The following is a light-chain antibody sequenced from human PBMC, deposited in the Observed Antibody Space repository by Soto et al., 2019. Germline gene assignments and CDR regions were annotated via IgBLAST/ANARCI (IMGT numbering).Light chain of an antibody. Sequence: DIQMTQSPSSLSASEGDRVTITCRASQMITIYLNWYQQKPGKAPNLLIYGASTLQSGVPSRFSGSGSGTDFTLTISSLQPEDSATYYCQQSYSSWTFGQGTKVEIK. CDR1: QMITIY. CDR2: GAS. CDR3: QQSYSSWT. V-gene: IGKV1-39*01. J-gene: IGKJ1*01.